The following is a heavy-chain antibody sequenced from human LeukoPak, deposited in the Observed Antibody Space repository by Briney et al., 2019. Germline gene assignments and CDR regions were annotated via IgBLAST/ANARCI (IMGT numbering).Heavy chain of an antibody. D-gene: IGHD3-22*01. CDR1: GFTFSGYS. CDR3: AREVSEGFDF. CDR2: FGTRSTSI. V-gene: IGHV3-21*01. Sequence: PGGSLRLSCTASGFTFSGYSMNSIRQAPGKGLEWVSSFGTRSTSIYHAGSVKGRFAISRDNAKNSLYLQMNSLRAEDTALYYCAREVSEGFDFWGQGTLVTVSS. J-gene: IGHJ4*02.